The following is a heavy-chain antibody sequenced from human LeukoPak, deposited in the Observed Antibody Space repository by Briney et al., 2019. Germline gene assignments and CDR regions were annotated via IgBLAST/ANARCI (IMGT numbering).Heavy chain of an antibody. V-gene: IGHV3-64*01. CDR2: ISSNGGST. CDR1: GFTFSSYA. CDR3: ARSWFGELPSYYFDY. Sequence: PGGSLRLSCAASGFTFSSYAMHWVRQAPGKGLEYVSAISSNGGSTYYANSVKGRFTISRDNSKNTLYLQMGSLRAEDMAVYYCARSWFGELPSYYFDYWGQGTLVTVSS. J-gene: IGHJ4*02. D-gene: IGHD3-10*01.